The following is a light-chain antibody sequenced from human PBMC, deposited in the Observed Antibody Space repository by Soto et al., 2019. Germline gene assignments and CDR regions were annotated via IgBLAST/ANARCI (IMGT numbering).Light chain of an antibody. J-gene: IGKJ1*01. V-gene: IGKV3-15*01. CDR1: QSVSSN. CDR2: GAS. Sequence: EIVMTQSQATLSVSPGEAATLSCRASQSVSSNLTWYQQKPGQAPRLLIYGASTRATGVPARFSGSGSGTEFTLTISSLQSEDFAVYYCQQYNDWWTFGQGTKVEIK. CDR3: QQYNDWWT.